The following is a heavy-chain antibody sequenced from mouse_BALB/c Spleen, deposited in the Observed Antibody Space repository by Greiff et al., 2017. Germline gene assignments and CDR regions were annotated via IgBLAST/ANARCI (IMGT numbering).Heavy chain of an antibody. CDR1: GYTFTDYE. D-gene: IGHD2-14*01. J-gene: IGHJ3*01. Sequence: VKLQESGAELVRPGASVTLSCKASGYTFTDYEMHWVKQTPVHGLEWIGAIDPETGGTAYNQKFKGKATLTADKSSSTAYMELRSLTSEDSAVYYCTRGGYDVFAYWGQGTLVTVSA. CDR3: TRGGYDVFAY. V-gene: IGHV1-15*01. CDR2: IDPETGGT.